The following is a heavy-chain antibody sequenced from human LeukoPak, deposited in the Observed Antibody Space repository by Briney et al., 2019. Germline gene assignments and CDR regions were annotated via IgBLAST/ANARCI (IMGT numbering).Heavy chain of an antibody. V-gene: IGHV1-18*01. Sequence: ASVKVSYKASGYIFINYGVSWVRQAPGQGLEWMGWISAYNGDTNYAQKLQGRVTMTTDTSTSTAYMELTNLRSDDTAVYYCARDPSSTGWYLDYWGQGTLVTVSS. CDR1: GYIFINYG. CDR3: ARDPSSTGWYLDY. J-gene: IGHJ4*02. D-gene: IGHD6-19*01. CDR2: ISAYNGDT.